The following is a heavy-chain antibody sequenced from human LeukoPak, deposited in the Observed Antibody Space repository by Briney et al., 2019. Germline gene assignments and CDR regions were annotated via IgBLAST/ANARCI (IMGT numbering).Heavy chain of an antibody. V-gene: IGHV3-49*03. Sequence: GRSLRLSCTASGFNFGDYSLSWFRQAPGGGLEWVAFIRREGYGGTTEYAASVKGRFTISRDDSKSIAYLQMNSLKTEDTGVYYCTRDHDFWRGPLDVWGKGTTVTVSS. CDR1: GFNFGDYS. CDR3: TRDHDFWRGPLDV. CDR2: IRREGYGGTT. J-gene: IGHJ6*04. D-gene: IGHD3-3*01.